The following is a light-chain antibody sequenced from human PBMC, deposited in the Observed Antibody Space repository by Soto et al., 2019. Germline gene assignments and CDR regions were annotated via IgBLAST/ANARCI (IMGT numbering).Light chain of an antibody. CDR2: EVN. V-gene: IGLV2-14*01. CDR1: SSDVGGYNF. CDR3: SSWTSSTTQV. J-gene: IGLJ2*01. Sequence: QSALTQPASVSGSPGQSITISCTGTSSDVGGYNFVSWYQQHPGKAPKLMIFEVNIRPSGVSNRFSGSKSGNPASLTISGLQAEDEADYYCSSWTSSTTQVLGGGTKVTVL.